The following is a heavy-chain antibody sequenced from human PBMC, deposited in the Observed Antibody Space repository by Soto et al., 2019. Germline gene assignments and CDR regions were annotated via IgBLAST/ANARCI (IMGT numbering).Heavy chain of an antibody. CDR2: ISYDGSNK. CDR1: GFTFSSYG. D-gene: IGHD1-26*01. J-gene: IGHJ4*02. Sequence: GGSLRLSCAASGFTFSSYGMHWVRQAPGKGLEWVAVISYDGSNKYYADSVKGRFTISRDNSKNTLYLQMNSLRAEDTAVYYCAKDELSGSYYLTPVTDYWGQGTLVTVSS. CDR3: AKDELSGSYYLTPVTDY. V-gene: IGHV3-30*18.